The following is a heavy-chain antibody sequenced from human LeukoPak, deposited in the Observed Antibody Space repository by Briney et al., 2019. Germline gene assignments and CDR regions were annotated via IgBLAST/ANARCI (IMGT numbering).Heavy chain of an antibody. CDR3: AMGPAYYDILTGYSIDY. Sequence: GGSLRLSCAASGFTFSSYAMSWVRQAPGKGLEWVSAISGSGGSTYYADSVKGRFTISRDNSKNTLYLQMNSLRAEDTAVYYCAMGPAYYDILTGYSIDYWGQGTLVTVSS. V-gene: IGHV3-23*01. CDR1: GFTFSSYA. CDR2: ISGSGGST. D-gene: IGHD3-9*01. J-gene: IGHJ4*02.